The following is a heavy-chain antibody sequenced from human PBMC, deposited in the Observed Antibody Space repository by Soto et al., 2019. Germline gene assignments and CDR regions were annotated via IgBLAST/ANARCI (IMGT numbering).Heavy chain of an antibody. CDR1: GFTFSSYA. J-gene: IGHJ4*02. CDR3: AKARRGVGANTAPHFDY. V-gene: IGHV3-23*01. Sequence: GGSLRLSCAASGFTFSSYAMSWVRQAPGKGLEWVSAISGSGGSTYYADSVKGRFTISRDNSKNTLYLQMNSLRAEDTAVYYCAKARRGVGANTAPHFDYWGQGTLVTVSS. CDR2: ISGSGGST. D-gene: IGHD1-26*01.